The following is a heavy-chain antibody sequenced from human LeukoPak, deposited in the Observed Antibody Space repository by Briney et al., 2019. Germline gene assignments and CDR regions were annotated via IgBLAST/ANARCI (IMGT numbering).Heavy chain of an antibody. Sequence: GASVKVSCKASGYTFTSYAMHLVRQAPGQRLEWMGWINAGNGNTKYSQKFQGRVTISRDTSASTAYMELSSLRSEDTAVYYCARPVMYSSGPFDYWGQGTLVTVSS. V-gene: IGHV1-3*01. CDR1: GYTFTSYA. J-gene: IGHJ4*02. CDR3: ARPVMYSSGPFDY. D-gene: IGHD6-19*01. CDR2: INAGNGNT.